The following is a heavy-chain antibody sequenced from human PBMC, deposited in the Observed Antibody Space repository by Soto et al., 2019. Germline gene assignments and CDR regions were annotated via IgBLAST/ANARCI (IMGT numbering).Heavy chain of an antibody. CDR1: GFTFSSYS. Sequence: EVQLVESGGGLVQTGGSLRLSCAASGFTFSSYSMNWVRQAPGKGLEWVSYISSSSSTIYYADSVKGRFTISRDNANNYLYLQMNSLRAEDTAVYYCARHPERIAQIGWFDPWGQGTLVTVSS. D-gene: IGHD6-13*01. J-gene: IGHJ5*02. V-gene: IGHV3-48*01. CDR2: ISSSSSTI. CDR3: ARHPERIAQIGWFDP.